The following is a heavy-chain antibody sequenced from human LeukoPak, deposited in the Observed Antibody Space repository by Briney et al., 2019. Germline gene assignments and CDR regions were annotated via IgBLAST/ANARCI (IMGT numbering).Heavy chain of an antibody. Sequence: ASVKVSCKASGYTFTSFYFTWVRQAPGQGLEWLGWISAYNGKTDYAQKVQGRVIMTTETSTSTASMELRSLTYDDTAVYWCASAVSDWPPYIDYWGQGTLVTVSS. CDR3: ASAVSDWPPYIDY. CDR1: GYTFTSFY. D-gene: IGHD3-9*01. J-gene: IGHJ4*02. CDR2: ISAYNGKT. V-gene: IGHV1-18*01.